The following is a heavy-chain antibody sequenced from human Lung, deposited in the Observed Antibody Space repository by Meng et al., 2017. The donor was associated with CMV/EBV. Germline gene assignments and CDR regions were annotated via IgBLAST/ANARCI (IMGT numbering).Heavy chain of an antibody. CDR3: VRDLFQCVDD. Sequence: SVXVSCKASGYRFSAHYMHWVRQAPGQGLEWMGWINPNNGGTKYAQKFQGRVTMTRDTSISTVYMELSRLRSEDTAVYFCVRDLFQCVDDWGQGTLVTVSS. V-gene: IGHV1-2*02. CDR2: INPNNGGT. D-gene: IGHD3-3*01. J-gene: IGHJ4*02. CDR1: GYRFSAHY.